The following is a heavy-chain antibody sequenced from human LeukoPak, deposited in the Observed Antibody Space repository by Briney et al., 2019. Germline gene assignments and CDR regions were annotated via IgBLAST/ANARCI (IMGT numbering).Heavy chain of an antibody. J-gene: IGHJ4*02. D-gene: IGHD1-7*01. V-gene: IGHV4-34*01. CDR1: GGSLRSFY. CDR2: IYHSGTT. CDR3: ARARQTGTTPDFDF. Sequence: SETLSLTGAVYGGSLRSFYWSWIRQAPGKGLEWIGEIYHSGTTNYNPSLKRRVTMSVDTSNNQLSLRLTSVTAADTAVYYCARARQTGTTPDFDFWGQGTLVTVSS.